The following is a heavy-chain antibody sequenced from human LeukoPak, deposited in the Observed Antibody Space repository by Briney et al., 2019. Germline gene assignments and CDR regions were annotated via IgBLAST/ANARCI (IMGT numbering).Heavy chain of an antibody. Sequence: GGSLRLSCAASGFTFSSYAMSWVRQAPGKGLEWVSAISGCGGSTYYADSVKGRFTISRDNSKNTLYLQMNSLRAEDTAVYYCAKVLLWFGEVHDAFDIWGQGTMVTVSS. CDR3: AKVLLWFGEVHDAFDI. CDR1: GFTFSSYA. D-gene: IGHD3-10*01. CDR2: ISGCGGST. V-gene: IGHV3-23*01. J-gene: IGHJ3*02.